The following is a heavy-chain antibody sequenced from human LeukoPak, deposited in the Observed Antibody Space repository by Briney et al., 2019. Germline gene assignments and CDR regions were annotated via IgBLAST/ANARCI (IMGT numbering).Heavy chain of an antibody. CDR2: IYPGNSDT. V-gene: IGHV5-51*01. J-gene: IGHJ3*01. Sequence: GESLKISCQGSGYRFTNYWVGWVPQKPGKGLEWVGIIYPGNSDTTYSPSFQGQVTMSADKSISTAYLQWSSLKASDTAMYYCARRVSSSGFDAFDVWGQGTMVTVSS. CDR3: ARRVSSSGFDAFDV. CDR1: GYRFTNYW. D-gene: IGHD5-12*01.